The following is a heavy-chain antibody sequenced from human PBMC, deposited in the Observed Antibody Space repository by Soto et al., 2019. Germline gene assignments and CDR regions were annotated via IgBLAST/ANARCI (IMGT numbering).Heavy chain of an antibody. V-gene: IGHV3-21*01. CDR1: GFTFSSYS. CDR2: ISSSSSYI. Sequence: ESGGGLVKPGGSLRLSCAASGFTFSSYSMNWVRQAPGKGLEWVSSISSSSSYIYYADSVKGRFTISRDNAKNSLYLQMNSLRAEDTAVYYCARDLSYDYIWGSYRQDAFDIWGQGTMVTVSS. J-gene: IGHJ3*02. D-gene: IGHD3-16*02. CDR3: ARDLSYDYIWGSYRQDAFDI.